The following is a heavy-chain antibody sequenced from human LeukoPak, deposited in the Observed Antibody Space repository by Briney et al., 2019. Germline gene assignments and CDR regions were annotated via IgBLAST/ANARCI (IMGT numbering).Heavy chain of an antibody. CDR1: GFTFSSYS. CDR2: ISSSSSYI. J-gene: IGHJ6*03. CDR3: ARAILNYDILTGPTYYYYMDV. V-gene: IGHV3-21*01. D-gene: IGHD3-9*01. Sequence: PGGSLRLSCAASGFTFSSYSMSWVRQAPGKGLKWVSAISSSSSYIYYADAVKGRFTISRDNAKNSLYLQMNSLRAEDTAVYYCARAILNYDILTGPTYYYYMDVWGKGTTVTVSS.